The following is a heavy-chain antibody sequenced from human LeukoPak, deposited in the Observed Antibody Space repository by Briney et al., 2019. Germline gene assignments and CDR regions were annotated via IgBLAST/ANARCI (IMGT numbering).Heavy chain of an antibody. Sequence: PSETLSLTCTVSGGSISSYYWSWIRQPPGKGLEWIGYIYYTGSTNYNPSLKSRLTMSVDTSKNQFSLKVSSVTAADTAVYYCAKDRRAFGSSYYYYGMDVWGQGTTVTVSS. J-gene: IGHJ6*02. CDR3: AKDRRAFGSSYYYYGMDV. CDR1: GGSISSYY. V-gene: IGHV4-59*01. CDR2: IYYTGST. D-gene: IGHD6-6*01.